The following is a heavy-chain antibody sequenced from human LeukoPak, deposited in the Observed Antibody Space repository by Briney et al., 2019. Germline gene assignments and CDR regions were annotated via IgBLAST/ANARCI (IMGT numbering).Heavy chain of an antibody. CDR3: ARLGGYSYGYSGAFDI. CDR1: GGSISSSSYY. CDR2: ICYSGST. V-gene: IGHV4-39*02. J-gene: IGHJ3*02. D-gene: IGHD5-18*01. Sequence: SGTLSLTCTVSGGSISSSSYYWGWIRQPPGKGLEWIGNICYSGSTYYNPSLKSRVSISVDTSKKHFSLRLSSVTAADTAVYYCARLGGYSYGYSGAFDIWGQGTMVTVSS.